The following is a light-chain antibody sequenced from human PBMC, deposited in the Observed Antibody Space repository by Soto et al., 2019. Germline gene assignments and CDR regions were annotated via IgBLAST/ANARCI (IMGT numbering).Light chain of an antibody. J-gene: IGKJ1*01. CDR3: QQYNNWWT. CDR2: GAS. CDR1: QSVDGN. V-gene: IGKV3-15*01. Sequence: VVMTQSPGTLSVSPGEGVTLSCRASQSVDGNLAWYQQKPGQAPRLLIYGASTRATGISARFSGSGSGTEFTLTISSLQSEDFGVYYCQQYNNWWTFGQGTKVDIK.